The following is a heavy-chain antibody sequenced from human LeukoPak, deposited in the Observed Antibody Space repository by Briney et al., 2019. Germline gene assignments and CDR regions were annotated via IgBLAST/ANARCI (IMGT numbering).Heavy chain of an antibody. J-gene: IGHJ5*02. V-gene: IGHV1-18*01. CDR1: GYTFTSYG. Sequence: AASVKVSCKASGYTFTSYGISWVRQAPGQGLEWMGWISAYNGNTNYAQKLQGRVTMTTDTSTSTAYMELRSPRSDDTAVYYCARAAAAGTLPQFDPWGQGTLVTVS. CDR2: ISAYNGNT. CDR3: ARAAAAGTLPQFDP. D-gene: IGHD6-13*01.